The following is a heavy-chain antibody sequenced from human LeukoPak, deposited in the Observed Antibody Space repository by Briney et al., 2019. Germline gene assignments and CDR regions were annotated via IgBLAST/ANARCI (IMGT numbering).Heavy chain of an antibody. CDR1: GFPFSSFW. V-gene: IGHV3-7*04. CDR3: TRVGYIDEGIDY. Sequence: GGSLRLSCVASGFPFSSFWMTWVRQAPGKGLEWVANIKQDGSKKSYVDSVKGRFTISRDNAKNSLYLQMNSLRAEDTAIYYCTRVGYIDEGIDYWGQGTLVTVSS. J-gene: IGHJ4*02. D-gene: IGHD5-24*01. CDR2: IKQDGSKK.